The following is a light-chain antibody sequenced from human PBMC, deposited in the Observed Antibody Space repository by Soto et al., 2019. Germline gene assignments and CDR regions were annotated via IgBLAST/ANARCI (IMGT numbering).Light chain of an antibody. CDR2: AAS. CDR1: QSISRW. CDR3: QQRTT. Sequence: DIQMTQSPSTLSASVGDGVTITCRASQSISRWLAWYQQKPGKAPKLLSYAASSLQSGGPSRFSGSGSGTDFTLTISSLKPEDLATYYCQQRTTFGGGTKVDI. V-gene: IGKV1-39*01. J-gene: IGKJ4*01.